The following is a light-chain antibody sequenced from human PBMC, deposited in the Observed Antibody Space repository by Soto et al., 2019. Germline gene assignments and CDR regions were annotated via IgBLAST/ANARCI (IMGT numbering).Light chain of an antibody. CDR1: QSISSW. CDR3: QEYNSYTWT. V-gene: IGKV1-5*01. CDR2: DAS. J-gene: IGKJ1*01. Sequence: DIQMTQSPSTLSAYVRDRVTITCRASQSISSWLAWYQQKPGEAPKLLIYDASSLASGVPSRFGGSGSGTEFTLTISSLQPDDFASFYCQEYNSYTWTFGQGTKVDIK.